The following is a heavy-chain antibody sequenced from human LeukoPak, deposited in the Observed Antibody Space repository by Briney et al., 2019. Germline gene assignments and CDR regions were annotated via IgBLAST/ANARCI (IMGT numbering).Heavy chain of an antibody. CDR1: GGTFSSYA. CDR2: IIPIFGTA. V-gene: IGHV1-69*13. CDR3: ARVFGGHCTNGVCRGGWFDP. D-gene: IGHD2-8*01. J-gene: IGHJ5*02. Sequence: GASVKVSCKASGGTFSSYAISWVRQAPGQGLEWMGGIIPIFGTANYAQKFQGRVTITADESTSTAYMELSSLRSEDTAVYYCARVFGGHCTNGVCRGGWFDPWGQGTLVTVSS.